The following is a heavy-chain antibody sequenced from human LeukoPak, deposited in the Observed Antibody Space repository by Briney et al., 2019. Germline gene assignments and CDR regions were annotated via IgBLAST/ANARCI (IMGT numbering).Heavy chain of an antibody. Sequence: GGSLRLSCAASGFIFGSYAMSWVRQAPGKGLEWVGRIKSKTDGGTTDYAAPVKGRFTISRDDSKNTLYLQMNSLKTEDTAVYYCTGLLQNYHLSEYWGQGTLVTVSS. D-gene: IGHD5-24*01. CDR1: GFIFGSYA. V-gene: IGHV3-15*01. CDR2: IKSKTDGGTT. CDR3: TGLLQNYHLSEY. J-gene: IGHJ4*02.